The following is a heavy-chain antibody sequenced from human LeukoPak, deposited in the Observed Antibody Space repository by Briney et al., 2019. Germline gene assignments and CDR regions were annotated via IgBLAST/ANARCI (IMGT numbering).Heavy chain of an antibody. Sequence: PSETLSLTCAVSGYSISSGYYWGWIRQPPAKGLEWIGSIYHSGSTYYNPSLKSRVTISVDTSKNQFSLKLSSVTSAGTAVYYCARHPAGVTTVTTTPFDPWGQGTLVTVSS. CDR1: GYSISSGYY. J-gene: IGHJ5*02. D-gene: IGHD4-17*01. V-gene: IGHV4-38-2*01. CDR3: ARHPAGVTTVTTTPFDP. CDR2: IYHSGST.